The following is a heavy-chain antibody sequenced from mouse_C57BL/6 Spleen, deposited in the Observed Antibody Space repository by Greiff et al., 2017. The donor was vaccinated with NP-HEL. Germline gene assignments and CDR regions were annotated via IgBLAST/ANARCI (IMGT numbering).Heavy chain of an antibody. V-gene: IGHV1-26*01. CDR2: INPNNGGT. D-gene: IGHD3-2*02. Sequence: EVQLQQSGPELVKPGASVKISCKASGYTFTDYYMNWVKQSHGKSLEWIGDINPNNGGTSYNQKFKGKATLTVDKSSSTAYMELRSLTSEDSAVYYCARDSSGFDNWGQGTTLTVSS. J-gene: IGHJ2*01. CDR3: ARDSSGFDN. CDR1: GYTFTDYY.